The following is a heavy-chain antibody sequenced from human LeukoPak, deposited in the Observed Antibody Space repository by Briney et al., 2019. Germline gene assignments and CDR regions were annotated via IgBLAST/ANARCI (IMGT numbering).Heavy chain of an antibody. D-gene: IGHD1-26*01. J-gene: IGHJ4*02. CDR2: SYYSGSA. Sequence: PSETLSLTCSVSGASISSYYWSWIRQPPGKGLEFIGYSYYSGSATYHPSLKSRVTISLDTSKNQFSLRLSSVTAADTAVYYYARGGRSFVYYFDFWGQGALITVTS. V-gene: IGHV4-59*01. CDR1: GASISSYY. CDR3: ARGGRSFVYYFDF.